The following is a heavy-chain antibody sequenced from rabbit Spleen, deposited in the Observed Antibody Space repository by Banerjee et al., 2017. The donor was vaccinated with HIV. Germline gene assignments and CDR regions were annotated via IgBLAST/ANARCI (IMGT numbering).Heavy chain of an antibody. CDR2: ILTGSSGST. V-gene: IGHV1S45*01. J-gene: IGHJ4*01. D-gene: IGHD4-2*01. Sequence: QQQLVESGGGLVKPGASLTLTCTASGLDFSNNHLMCWVRQAPGKGLEWIACILTGSSGSTYYAIWAKGRFTVTRSTSLNVVTLQLNSLTAADTATYFCGRDWTAGSGLWGTGTLVTVS. CDR1: GLDFSNNHL. CDR3: GRDWTAGSGL.